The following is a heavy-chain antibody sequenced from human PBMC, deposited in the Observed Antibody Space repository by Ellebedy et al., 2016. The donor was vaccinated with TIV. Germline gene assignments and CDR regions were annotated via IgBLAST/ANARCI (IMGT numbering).Heavy chain of an antibody. D-gene: IGHD5-12*01. Sequence: MPSETLSLTCAISGDTVFNNSASWHWIRQSPSRGLEWLGRTYYRSKWFNDYAVSVNRRLTLNPDTSRNLLPLQLHSVTPEETAVYYCARGEVALFDSWGQGTLVTVSS. J-gene: IGHJ4*02. CDR3: ARGEVALFDS. CDR1: GDTVFNNSAS. CDR2: TYYRSKWFN. V-gene: IGHV6-1*01.